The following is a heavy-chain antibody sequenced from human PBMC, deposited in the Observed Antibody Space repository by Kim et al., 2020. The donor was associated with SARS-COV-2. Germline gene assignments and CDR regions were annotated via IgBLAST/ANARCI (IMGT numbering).Heavy chain of an antibody. CDR1: GGSFSGYY. Sequence: SETLSLTCAVYGGSFSGYYWSWIRQPPGKGLEWIGEINHSGSTNYNPSLKSRVTISVDTSKNQFSLKLSSVTAADTAVYYCAREVVVAATLDNWFDPWG. CDR2: INHSGST. V-gene: IGHV4-34*01. J-gene: IGHJ5*02. CDR3: AREVVVAATLDNWFDP. D-gene: IGHD2-15*01.